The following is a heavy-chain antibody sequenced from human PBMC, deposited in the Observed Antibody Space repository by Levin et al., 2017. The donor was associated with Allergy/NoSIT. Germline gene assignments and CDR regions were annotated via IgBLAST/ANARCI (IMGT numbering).Heavy chain of an antibody. CDR3: ATMGIYTGKYFDY. V-gene: IGHV3-15*01. D-gene: IGHD3-10*01. CDR1: GFSFSYTY. Sequence: GGSLRLSCAASGFSFSYTYMNWVGQAPGKGLEWVGRVRSKTDGGTTDYAAPVRGRFSISRDDSKHTLYLQMSSLRTEDTAIYYCATMGIYTGKYFDYWGQGTPVTVSS. J-gene: IGHJ4*02. CDR2: VRSKTDGGTT.